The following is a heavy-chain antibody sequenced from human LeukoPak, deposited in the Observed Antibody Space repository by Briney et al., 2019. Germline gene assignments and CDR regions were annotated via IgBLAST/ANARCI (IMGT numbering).Heavy chain of an antibody. CDR3: ARWVAVGASDY. D-gene: IGHD1-26*01. CDR2: IYYSGST. V-gene: IGHV4-31*03. J-gene: IGHJ4*02. CDR1: GGSISSGGYY. Sequence: SETLSLTCTVSGGSISSGGYYWSWIRQHPGKGLEWIGYIYYSGSTYYNPSLESRVTISVDTSKNQFSLKLSSVTAADTAVYYCARWVAVGASDYWGQGTLVTVSS.